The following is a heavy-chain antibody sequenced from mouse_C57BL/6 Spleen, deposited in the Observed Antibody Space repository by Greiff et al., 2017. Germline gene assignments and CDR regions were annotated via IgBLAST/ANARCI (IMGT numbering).Heavy chain of an antibody. J-gene: IGHJ4*01. D-gene: IGHD2-10*01. CDR1: GYTFTSYW. Sequence: QVQLQQPGAELVKPGASVKLSCKASGYTFTSYWMQWVKQRPGQGLEWIGEIDPSDSYTNYNQKFKGKATLTVDTSSSTAYMQLSSLTSEDSAVYYCARAYYEDPMDYWGQGTSVTVSS. CDR3: ARAYYEDPMDY. V-gene: IGHV1-50*01. CDR2: IDPSDSYT.